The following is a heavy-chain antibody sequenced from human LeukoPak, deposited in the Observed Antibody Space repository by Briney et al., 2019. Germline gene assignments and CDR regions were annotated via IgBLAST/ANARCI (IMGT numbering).Heavy chain of an antibody. V-gene: IGHV3-64D*06. CDR1: GFTFSDYA. CDR3: VKRGRTSDYAYDY. Sequence: GGSLRLSCSASGFTFSDYAMHWVRQAPGRGLQFVSAISSSGDYTSYPDSVKGRFTISRDNSKNTLHLQMSSLRPEDTAVYFCVKRGRTSDYAYDYWGQGSLVTVSS. CDR2: ISSSGDYT. D-gene: IGHD4-17*01. J-gene: IGHJ4*02.